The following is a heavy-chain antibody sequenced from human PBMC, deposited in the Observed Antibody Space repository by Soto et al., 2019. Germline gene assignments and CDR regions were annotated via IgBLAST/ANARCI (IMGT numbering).Heavy chain of an antibody. D-gene: IGHD3-16*01. CDR3: ARDQGTYGTSSHY. V-gene: IGHV1-18*01. CDR2: ISVCNGHT. CDR1: GYIFTSYG. J-gene: IGHJ4*02. Sequence: ASVKVSCKASGYIFTSYGINWVRQAPGQGLEWMGWISVCNGHTKYAHKFQDRVTMSTDTSASTAYMEVRSLRSDDTAVYYCARDQGTYGTSSHYWGQGTLVTVSS.